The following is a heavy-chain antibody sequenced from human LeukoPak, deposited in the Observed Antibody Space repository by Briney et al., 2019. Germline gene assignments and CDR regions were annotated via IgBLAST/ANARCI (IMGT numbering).Heavy chain of an antibody. CDR3: AKDRAPRNYDFWSGYYAEFDY. CDR1: GFTFSTYW. J-gene: IGHJ4*02. Sequence: PGGSLRLSCAASGFTFSTYWMHWVRHAPGKGLVWVSRIDHDGINTYYADSVKGRFTISRDNSKNTLYLQMNSLRAEDTAVYYCAKDRAPRNYDFWSGYYAEFDYWGQGTLVTVSS. D-gene: IGHD3-3*01. V-gene: IGHV3-74*01. CDR2: IDHDGINT.